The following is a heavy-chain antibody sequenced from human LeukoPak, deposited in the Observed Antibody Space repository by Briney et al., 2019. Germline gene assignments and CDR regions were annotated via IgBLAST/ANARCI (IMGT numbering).Heavy chain of an antibody. J-gene: IGHJ4*02. CDR3: ARDPTQYLRYGHFDY. V-gene: IGHV3-21*01. CDR1: GFTFSSSA. CDR2: INNVASHI. Sequence: GRSLRLSCAASGFTFSSSAMNWVRQAPGKGLEWVSSINNVASHIYYAHSVKGRFTISRDNAKNSLYLQMNSLSDEDTAVYYCARDPTQYLRYGHFDYWGQGTLVTVSS. D-gene: IGHD5/OR15-5a*01.